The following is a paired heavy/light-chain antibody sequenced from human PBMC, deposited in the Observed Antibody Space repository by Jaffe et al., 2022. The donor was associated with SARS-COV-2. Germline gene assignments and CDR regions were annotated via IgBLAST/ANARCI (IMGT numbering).Light chain of an antibody. CDR1: SSDVGSYNL. Sequence: QSALTQPASVSGSPGQSITISCTGTSSDVGSYNLVSWYQQHPGKAPKLMIYEGSKRPSGVSNRFSGSKSGNTASLTISGLQAEDEADYYCCSYAGSGWVFGGGTKLTVL. V-gene: IGLV2-23*01. CDR2: EGS. J-gene: IGLJ3*02. CDR3: CSYAGSGWV.
Heavy chain of an antibody. V-gene: IGHV3-64D*09. CDR1: GFTFSSYV. D-gene: IGHD1-26*01. CDR2: ITSNGDSA. CDR3: VKDLSGTYSFDY. J-gene: IGHJ4*02. Sequence: EVQLVESGGGLVQPGGSLRLSCSASGFTFSSYVMHWVRQAPGKGLEYLSVITSNGDSAYYADSVKGRFTISRDNSKNTLYLQMSSLRAEDTAVYYCVKDLSGTYSFDYWGQGTLVTVSS.